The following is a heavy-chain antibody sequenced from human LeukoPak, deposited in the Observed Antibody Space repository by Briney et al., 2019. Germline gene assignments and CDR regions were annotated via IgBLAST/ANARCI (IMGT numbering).Heavy chain of an antibody. CDR3: ATDAGGGVGELSFFDY. CDR2: FDPEDGET. V-gene: IGHV1-24*01. D-gene: IGHD3-16*02. Sequence: ASVKVSCKVSGYTLTELSMHWVRQAPGKGLEWMGGFDPEDGETICAQKFQGRVTMTEDTSTDTAYMELSSLRSEDTAVYYCATDAGGGVGELSFFDYWGQGTLVTVSS. CDR1: GYTLTELS. J-gene: IGHJ4*02.